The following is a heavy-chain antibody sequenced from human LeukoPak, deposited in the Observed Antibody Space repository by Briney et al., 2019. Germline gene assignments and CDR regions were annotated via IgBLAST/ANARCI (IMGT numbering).Heavy chain of an antibody. V-gene: IGHV3-48*03. Sequence: GGSLRLSCAASGFTFSSYEMNWVRQAPGKGLEGVSYISSSGSTIYYADSVKGRFTISRDNAKNSLYLQMNSLRAEDTAVYYCARDYRPAIYYYYYMDVWGKGTTVTVSS. J-gene: IGHJ6*03. CDR3: ARDYRPAIYYYYYMDV. CDR1: GFTFSSYE. CDR2: ISSSGSTI. D-gene: IGHD1-26*01.